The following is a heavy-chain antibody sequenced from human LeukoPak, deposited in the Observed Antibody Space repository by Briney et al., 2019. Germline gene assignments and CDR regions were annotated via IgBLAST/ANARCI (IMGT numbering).Heavy chain of an antibody. CDR2: VYSSGSS. J-gene: IGHJ4*02. D-gene: IGHD6-19*01. CDR1: GESIRSSSYY. Sequence: SETLSLTCSVSGESIRSSSYYWAWIRQPPGKGLEWIASVYSSGSSYYNPSLKSEITISVSTSKNQFSLKLTSVTAADTAMYYCARGMPYPGAGFDSWGRGVLVTVSS. V-gene: IGHV4-39*07. CDR3: ARGMPYPGAGFDS.